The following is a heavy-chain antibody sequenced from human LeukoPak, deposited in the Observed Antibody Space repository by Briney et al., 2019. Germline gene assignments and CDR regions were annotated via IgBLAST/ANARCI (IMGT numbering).Heavy chain of an antibody. V-gene: IGHV3-21*01. Sequence: GGSLRLSCAASRFTFSSYSMNWVRQAPGKGLEWVSSISSSSSYIYYADSVKGRFTISRDNAKNSLYLQMNSLRVEDTAVYYCARAWGNDYDLNYWGQGTLVTVSS. D-gene: IGHD3-3*01. CDR1: RFTFSSYS. J-gene: IGHJ4*02. CDR2: ISSSSSYI. CDR3: ARAWGNDYDLNY.